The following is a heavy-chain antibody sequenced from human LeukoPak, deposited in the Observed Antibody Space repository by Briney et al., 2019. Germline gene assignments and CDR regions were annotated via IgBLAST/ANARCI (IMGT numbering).Heavy chain of an antibody. CDR3: ATAGSYYGGPFDY. CDR2: FDPEDGET. CDR1: GYTLTELS. Sequence: ASVKVSCKVSGYTLTELSMHWVRQAPGKGLEWMGGFDPEDGETTYAQKFQGRVTMTEDTSTDTAYMELSSLRSEDTAVYYCATAGSYYGGPFDYWGQGTLVTVSS. V-gene: IGHV1-24*01. D-gene: IGHD1-26*01. J-gene: IGHJ4*02.